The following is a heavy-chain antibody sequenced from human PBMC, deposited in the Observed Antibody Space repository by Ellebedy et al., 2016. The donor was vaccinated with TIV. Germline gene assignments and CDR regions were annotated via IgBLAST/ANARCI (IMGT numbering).Heavy chain of an antibody. V-gene: IGHV5-51*01. D-gene: IGHD4-11*01. CDR1: GYSFTNYW. CDR3: ARWATYSNHFDY. J-gene: IGHJ4*02. Sequence: KVSCKGSGYSFTNYWIAWVRQMPGKGLEWMAFIYPGDSSTRYSPSFQGQVTISADKSISTAYLQWSSLKALDTAMYYCARWATYSNHFDYWGQGSVVTVSS. CDR2: IYPGDSST.